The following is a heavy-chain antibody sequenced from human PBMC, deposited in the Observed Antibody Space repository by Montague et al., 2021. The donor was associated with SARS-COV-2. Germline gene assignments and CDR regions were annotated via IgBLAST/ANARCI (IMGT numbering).Heavy chain of an antibody. CDR1: GFTFDDYA. J-gene: IGHJ3*02. D-gene: IGHD6-19*01. CDR2: ISWNSGNI. V-gene: IGHV3-9*01. CDR3: AKGEIGSGWYGAFDI. Sequence: SLRLSCAASGFTFDDYAMHWVRQAPGKGLEWVSGISWNSGNIGYADSVKGRFTISRDNAKNSLYLQMNSLRAEDTALYYCAKGEIGSGWYGAFDIGGQGTMVTVSS.